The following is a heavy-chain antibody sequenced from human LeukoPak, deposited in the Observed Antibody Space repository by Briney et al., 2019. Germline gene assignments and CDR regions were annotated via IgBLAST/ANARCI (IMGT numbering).Heavy chain of an antibody. CDR3: ARVVGVSIIDSYYFGN. CDR1: GYSISSGYY. Sequence: SETLSLTCTVSGYSISSGYYWGWIRQPPGKGLEWIGSVFHSGSTYYNPSLKSRVTMSVDTSKNHFSLNLSPVTAADTAVYYCARVVGVSIIDSYYFGNWGPGTLVAVSS. J-gene: IGHJ4*02. V-gene: IGHV4-38-2*02. CDR2: VFHSGST. D-gene: IGHD3-16*02.